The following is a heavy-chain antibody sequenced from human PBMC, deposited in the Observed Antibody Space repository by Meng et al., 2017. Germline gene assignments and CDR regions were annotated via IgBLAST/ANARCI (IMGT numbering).Heavy chain of an antibody. CDR2: ISYDGSNK. CDR3: ARGGYDSSGYYLYYYYYYGIDV. J-gene: IGHJ6*02. V-gene: IGHV3-30*01. CDR1: GFTFSSYA. D-gene: IGHD3-22*01. Sequence: GESLKISCAASGFTFSSYAMHWVRQAPGKGLEWVAVISYDGSNKYYADSVKGRFTISRDNSKNTLYLQMNSLRAEDTAVYYCARGGYDSSGYYLYYYYYYGIDVWGQGTTVTVSS.